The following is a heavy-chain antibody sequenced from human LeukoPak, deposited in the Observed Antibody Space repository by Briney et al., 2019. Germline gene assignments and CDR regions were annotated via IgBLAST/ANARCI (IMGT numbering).Heavy chain of an antibody. CDR2: IYYSGST. CDR3: ARRDWSSSCLYFDY. V-gene: IGHV4-59*08. J-gene: IGHJ4*02. D-gene: IGHD2-2*01. Sequence: SETLSLTCTVSGGSINSYYWNWIRQPPGKGLEWIGYIYYSGSTNYNPSLKSRVTISVDTSKNQFSLMLSSVTAADTAVYYCARRDWSSSCLYFDYWGQGTLVTVSS. CDR1: GGSINSYY.